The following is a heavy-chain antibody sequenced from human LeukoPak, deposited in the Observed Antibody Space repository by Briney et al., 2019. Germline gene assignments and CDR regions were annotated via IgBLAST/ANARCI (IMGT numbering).Heavy chain of an antibody. Sequence: ASVKVSCKASGGTFSSYAISWVRQAPGQGLEWMGWISAYNGNTNYAQKLQGRVTMTTDTSTSTAYMELRSLRSDDTAVYYCAREAGYDILTGYYSYYFDYWGQGTLVTVSS. CDR2: ISAYNGNT. CDR1: GGTFSSYA. J-gene: IGHJ4*02. D-gene: IGHD3-9*01. V-gene: IGHV1-18*01. CDR3: AREAGYDILTGYYSYYFDY.